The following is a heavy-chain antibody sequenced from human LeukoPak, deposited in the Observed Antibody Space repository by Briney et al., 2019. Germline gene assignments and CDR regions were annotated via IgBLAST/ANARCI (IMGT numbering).Heavy chain of an antibody. CDR3: ARGPAVAAKGAFDI. CDR1: GFTFSDYY. D-gene: IGHD6-19*01. V-gene: IGHV3-11*01. CDR2: ISSSGSTI. Sequence: GGSLRLSCAASGFTFSDYYMSWIRQAPGKGLEWVSYISSSGSTIYYADSVKGRFTISRDSAKNSLYLQMNSLRAEDTAVYYCARGPAVAAKGAFDIWGQGTMVTVSS. J-gene: IGHJ3*02.